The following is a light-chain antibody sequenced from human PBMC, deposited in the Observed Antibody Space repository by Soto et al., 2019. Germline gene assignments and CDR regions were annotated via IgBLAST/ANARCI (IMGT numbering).Light chain of an antibody. J-gene: IGLJ1*01. CDR2: YDT. CDR1: NIGSKS. V-gene: IGLV3-21*04. CDR3: QVWDSSNDHRV. Sequence: SYELTQPPSVSVAPGKTARITCGGNNIGSKSVHWYQQKPGQAPVLVIYYDTDRPSGIPERFSGSNSGNTATLTISRVEAGDEADYCCQVWDSSNDHRVFGTGTKLTVL.